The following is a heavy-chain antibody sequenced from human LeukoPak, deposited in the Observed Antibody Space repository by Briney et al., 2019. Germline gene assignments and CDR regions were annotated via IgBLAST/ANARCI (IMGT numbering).Heavy chain of an antibody. J-gene: IGHJ4*02. D-gene: IGHD3-10*01. CDR2: IYYSWTT. Sequence: WIGSIYYSWTTYYNPSLKSRVTISVDTSKKQFSLKLSSVTAADTAVYYCARSYYYYYFDYWGQGTLVTVSS. V-gene: IGHV4-39*01. CDR3: ARSYYYYYFDY.